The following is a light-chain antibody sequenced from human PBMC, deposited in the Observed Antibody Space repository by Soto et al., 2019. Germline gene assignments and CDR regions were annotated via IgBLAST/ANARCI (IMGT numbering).Light chain of an antibody. CDR3: SSYTTSNTRQIV. V-gene: IGLV2-14*03. CDR2: DVS. CDR1: SSDVGGYNY. J-gene: IGLJ1*01. Sequence: QSVLTQPASVSGSPGQSINISCTGTSSDVGGYNYVSWYQHHPGKAPKLIIYDVSNRPSGVSNPFSGSKSGNTASLTISGLQPEDEADYCCSSYTTSNTRQIVFGTGTKVTV.